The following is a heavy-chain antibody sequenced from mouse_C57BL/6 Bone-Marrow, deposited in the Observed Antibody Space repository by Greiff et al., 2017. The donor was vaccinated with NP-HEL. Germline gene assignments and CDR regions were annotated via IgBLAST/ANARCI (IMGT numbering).Heavy chain of an antibody. Sequence: QVHVKQSGAELVRPGTSVKVSCKASGYAFPTYLIEWVKQRPGQGLEWIGVLNPGSGGTNYNEKFKGKATLTADKSSSTAYMQLSSLTSEDSAVYFCARRDYSNSWFAYWGQGTLVTVSA. V-gene: IGHV1-54*01. CDR3: ARRDYSNSWFAY. D-gene: IGHD2-5*01. J-gene: IGHJ3*01. CDR2: LNPGSGGT. CDR1: GYAFPTYL.